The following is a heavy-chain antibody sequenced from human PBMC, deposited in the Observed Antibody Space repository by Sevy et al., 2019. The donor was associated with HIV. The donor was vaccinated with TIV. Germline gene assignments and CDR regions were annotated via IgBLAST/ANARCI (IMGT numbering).Heavy chain of an antibody. D-gene: IGHD3-22*01. CDR1: GFTFSSYG. V-gene: IGHV3-33*01. J-gene: IGHJ4*02. CDR3: ARDPYDSSGFPFDY. CDR2: IWYDGSNK. Sequence: GGSLRLSCAASGFTFSSYGMHWVRQAPGKGLEWVAVIWYDGSNKYYADSVKGRFTISRDNSKNTLYLQMNSLRAEDTAVYYCARDPYDSSGFPFDYWSQGTLVTVSS.